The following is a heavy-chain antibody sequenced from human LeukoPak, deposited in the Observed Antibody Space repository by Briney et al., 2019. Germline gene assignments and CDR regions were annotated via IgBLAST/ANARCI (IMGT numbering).Heavy chain of an antibody. Sequence: ASVKVSCKASGYTFTCYYMHWVRHAPGQGLEWMGWINPNSGGTNYAQKFQGRVTMTRDTSISTAYMELSRLRSDDTAVSYCARDSDPTYYFDSGPYHGYGGQGTLVTVSS. CDR1: GYTFTCYY. CDR3: ARDSDPTYYFDSGPYHGY. D-gene: IGHD3-10*01. V-gene: IGHV1-2*02. J-gene: IGHJ4*02. CDR2: INPNSGGT.